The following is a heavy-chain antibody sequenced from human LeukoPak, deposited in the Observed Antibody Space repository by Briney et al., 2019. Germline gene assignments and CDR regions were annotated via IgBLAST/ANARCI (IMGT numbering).Heavy chain of an antibody. CDR2: IIPIFGTA. CDR3: ASNPGIAAAGFDY. Sequence: EASVKVSCKASGGTFSSYAIRWVRQAPGQGLEWMGGIIPIFGTANYAQKFQGRVTITADESTSTAYMELSSLRSEDTAVYYCASNPGIAAAGFDYWGQGTLVTVSS. CDR1: GGTFSSYA. J-gene: IGHJ4*02. V-gene: IGHV1-69*01. D-gene: IGHD6-13*01.